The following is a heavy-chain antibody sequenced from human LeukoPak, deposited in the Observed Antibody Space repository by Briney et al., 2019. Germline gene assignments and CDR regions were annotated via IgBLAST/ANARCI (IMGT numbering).Heavy chain of an antibody. J-gene: IGHJ6*03. V-gene: IGHV1-69*04. CDR3: ARGGYYMDV. CDR1: GGTFSSYA. CDR2: IIPILGIA. Sequence: VKVSCKASGGTFSSYAISWVRQAPGQGLEWMGRIIPILGIANYAQKFQGRVTITTDESTSTAYMELSSLRSEDTAVYYCARGGYYMDVWGEGTTVTVSS.